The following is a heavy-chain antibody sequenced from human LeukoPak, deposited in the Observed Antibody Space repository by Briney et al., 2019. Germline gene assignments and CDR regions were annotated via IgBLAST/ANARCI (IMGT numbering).Heavy chain of an antibody. J-gene: IGHJ5*02. CDR3: ATSSGYYYGWFDP. CDR1: GYTLTELS. D-gene: IGHD3-22*01. CDR2: FDPEDGET. V-gene: IGHV1-24*01. Sequence: GASVKVSCKVSGYTLTELSMHWVRQAPGKGLEWMGGFDPEDGETIYAQKFQGRVTMTEDTSTDTAYMELSGLRSEDTAVYYCATSSGYYYGWFDPWGQGTLVTVSS.